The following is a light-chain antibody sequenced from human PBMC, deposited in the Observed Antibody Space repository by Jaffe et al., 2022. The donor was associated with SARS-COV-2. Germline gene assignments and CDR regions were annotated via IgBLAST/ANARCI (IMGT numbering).Light chain of an antibody. CDR1: QNIRNY. CDR2: TAS. CDR3: QQSYNTLFT. J-gene: IGKJ2*01. Sequence: DIQMTQSPSSLSASVGDRVTITCRASQNIRNYLNWYQKKPGTAPNLLIYTASTLQSGVPSRFSGSGSGTDFTLTITSLQPEDFATYYCQQSYNTLFTFGQGTLLEIK. V-gene: IGKV1-39*01.